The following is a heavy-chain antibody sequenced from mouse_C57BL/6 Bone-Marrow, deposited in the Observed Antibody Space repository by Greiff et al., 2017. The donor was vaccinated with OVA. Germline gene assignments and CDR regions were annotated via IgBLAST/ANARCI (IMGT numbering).Heavy chain of an antibody. CDR1: GYTFTGYW. J-gene: IGHJ2*01. CDR3: ARIFPLLSPDY. CDR2: ILPGSGST. V-gene: IGHV1-9*01. D-gene: IGHD2-1*01. Sequence: QVQLQQSGAELMKPGASVKLSCKATGYTFTGYWIEWVKQRPGHGLEWIGEILPGSGSTNSNEKFKGKATFTADTSSNTAYMQLSSLTTEDSAIYYCARIFPLLSPDYWGQGTTLTVSS.